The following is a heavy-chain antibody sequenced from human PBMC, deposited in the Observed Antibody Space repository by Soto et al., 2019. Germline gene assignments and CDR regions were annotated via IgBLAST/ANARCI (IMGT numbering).Heavy chain of an antibody. D-gene: IGHD1-26*01. Sequence: QVQLVESGGDVVQPGRSLRLSCAASGFTFSNYGMHWARQAPGKGLEWVAAILYDGSNKYYADSVKGRFTISRENSKNTLYLQMNSLRAEDTAVFYCAGGTYSFDSCGPGTLVTASS. V-gene: IGHV3-33*01. CDR1: GFTFSNYG. J-gene: IGHJ4*02. CDR2: ILYDGSNK. CDR3: AGGTYSFDS.